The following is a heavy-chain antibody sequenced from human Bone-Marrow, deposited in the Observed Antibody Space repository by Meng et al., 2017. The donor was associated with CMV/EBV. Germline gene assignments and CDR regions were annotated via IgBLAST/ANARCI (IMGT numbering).Heavy chain of an antibody. CDR2: INSDGSST. Sequence: GGSLRLSCAASGFTFSSYWMHWVRQAPGKGLVWVSRINSDGSSTSYADSVKGRFSVSRDNSRNMVYLKMNSPRAEDTAVYYCARALDILTGYFPYYYYYGMDVWGQGTTVTVSS. CDR3: ARALDILTGYFPYYYYYGMDV. V-gene: IGHV3-74*01. J-gene: IGHJ6*02. CDR1: GFTFSSYW. D-gene: IGHD3-9*01.